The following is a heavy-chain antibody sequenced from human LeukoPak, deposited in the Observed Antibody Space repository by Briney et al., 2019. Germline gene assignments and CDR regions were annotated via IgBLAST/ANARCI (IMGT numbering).Heavy chain of an antibody. V-gene: IGHV2-5*02. J-gene: IGHJ4*02. Sequence: SGPTLVQPTQPLTLTCTFSGFSLRTSGVGVGWIRQPPGKALEWLALTYWDDDKRYSPSLKSRLTITKDTSKNQVVLTMTNMDPVDTATYYCAHSDSSKCFDYWGQGTLVTVSS. CDR2: TYWDDDK. D-gene: IGHD3-22*01. CDR1: GFSLRTSGVG. CDR3: AHSDSSKCFDY.